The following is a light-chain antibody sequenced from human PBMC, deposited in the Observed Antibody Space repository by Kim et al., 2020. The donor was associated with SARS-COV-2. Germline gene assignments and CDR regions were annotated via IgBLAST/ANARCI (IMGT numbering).Light chain of an antibody. CDR2: GVA. Sequence: PEERATLSYRASQSVRSNFHAWSQQKPGHAHRLIMYGVATRVTGIPDRFSGSGSGTDFTLTISRLEPEDFAVYYCQQYENSARYAFGQGTKLEI. CDR3: QQYENSARYA. CDR1: QSVRSNF. V-gene: IGKV3-20*01. J-gene: IGKJ2*01.